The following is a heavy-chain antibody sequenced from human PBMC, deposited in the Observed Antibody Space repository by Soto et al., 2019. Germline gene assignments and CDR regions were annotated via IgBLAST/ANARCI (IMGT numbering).Heavy chain of an antibody. CDR3: AKSAGKQLVPDY. J-gene: IGHJ4*02. CDR1: GFTFSSYA. V-gene: IGHV3-23*01. D-gene: IGHD6-13*01. CDR2: IGGSGGST. Sequence: PGGSLRLSCAASGFTFSSYAMSWVRQAPGKGLEWVSAIGGSGGSTYNADSVKGRFTISRDNSKNTLYLQMNSLRAEDTAVYYCAKSAGKQLVPDYWGQGTLVTVSS.